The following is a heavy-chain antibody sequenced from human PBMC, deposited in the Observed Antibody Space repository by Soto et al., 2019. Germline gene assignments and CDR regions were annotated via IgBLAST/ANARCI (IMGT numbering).Heavy chain of an antibody. J-gene: IGHJ5*02. CDR3: ARHHSSSWYDGDWFDP. V-gene: IGHV4-59*08. CDR2: IYYSGST. D-gene: IGHD6-13*01. Sequence: SETLSLTCTVSGGSISSYYWSWIRQPPGKGLEWIGYIYYSGSTNYNPSLKSRVTISVDTSKNQFSLKLSSVTAADTAVYYCARHHSSSWYDGDWFDPWGQGTLVTVSS. CDR1: GGSISSYY.